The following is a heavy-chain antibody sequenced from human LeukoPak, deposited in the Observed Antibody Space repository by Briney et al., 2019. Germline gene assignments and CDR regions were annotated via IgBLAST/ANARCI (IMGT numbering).Heavy chain of an antibody. CDR1: GFTFSSYA. J-gene: IGHJ4*02. Sequence: QRWGSLRLSCAASGFTFSSYAMHWVRQAPGKGLEWVAVISYDGSNKYYADSVKGRFTISRDNSKNTLYLQMNSLRAEDTAVYYCSFDGHYYDQYFDYWGQGTLVTVSS. CDR3: SFDGHYYDQYFDY. V-gene: IGHV3-30-3*02. D-gene: IGHD3-22*01. CDR2: ISYDGSNK.